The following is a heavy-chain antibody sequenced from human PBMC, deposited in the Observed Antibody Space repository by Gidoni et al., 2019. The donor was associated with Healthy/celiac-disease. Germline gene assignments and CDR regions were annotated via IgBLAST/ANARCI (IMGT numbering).Heavy chain of an antibody. CDR1: GISLSNARLG. CDR2: IFSNDET. J-gene: IGHJ4*02. V-gene: IGHV2-26*01. D-gene: IGHD1-1*01. Sequence: QVTSKESGPVLVKPTETPTLTCTVSGISLSNARLGVSGIRQPPGKALEWLAHIFSNDETSYSKTLKSRLTISKDTSKSQVVLTMTNMDPVDTATYYGARINDGGGSLDYWGQGTLVTVSS. CDR3: ARINDGGGSLDY.